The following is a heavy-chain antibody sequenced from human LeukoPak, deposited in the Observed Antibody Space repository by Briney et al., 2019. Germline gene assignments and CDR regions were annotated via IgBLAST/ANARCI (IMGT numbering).Heavy chain of an antibody. CDR1: RFTFTNYG. CDR2: ISYDGRNK. Sequence: GGSLRLSCAASRFTFTNYGMHWVRQAPGKGLEWVAVISYDGRNKYYTDSVKGRFTISRDNSKNTLYLQMNSLRAEDTAVYYCAKANDINMGLLRIAAATPPWFDPWGQGTLVTVSS. V-gene: IGHV3-30*18. D-gene: IGHD6-13*01. J-gene: IGHJ5*02. CDR3: AKANDINMGLLRIAAATPPWFDP.